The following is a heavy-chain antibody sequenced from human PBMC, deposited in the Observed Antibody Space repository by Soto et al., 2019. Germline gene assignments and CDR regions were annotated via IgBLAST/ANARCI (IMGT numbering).Heavy chain of an antibody. CDR3: ASGHIEVVTAIDRNLVYGMDV. CDR1: GGTFSSYA. CDR2: IIPIFGTA. V-gene: IGHV1-69*06. D-gene: IGHD2-21*02. J-gene: IGHJ6*02. Sequence: QVQLVQSGAEVKKPGSSVKVSCKASGGTFSSYAISWVRQAPGQGLEWMGGIIPIFGTANYAQKFQGRVSSTADKAKSTAHMGFSSLRSEDTVVYYCASGHIEVVTAIDRNLVYGMDVWGQGTTVTVSS.